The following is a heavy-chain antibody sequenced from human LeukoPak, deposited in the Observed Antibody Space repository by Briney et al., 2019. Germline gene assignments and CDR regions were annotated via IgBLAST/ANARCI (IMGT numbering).Heavy chain of an antibody. CDR3: ARQKGSYGHRTYYYYGMDV. D-gene: IGHD5-18*01. V-gene: IGHV5-51*01. J-gene: IGHJ6*02. CDR1: GYSFTSYW. Sequence: GESLKISCKGSGYSFTSYWIGWVRQMPGKGLEWMGIIHPGDSDTRYSPSFQGQVTISADKSISTAYLQWSSLKASDTAMYYCARQKGSYGHRTYYYYGMDVWGQGTTVTVSS. CDR2: IHPGDSDT.